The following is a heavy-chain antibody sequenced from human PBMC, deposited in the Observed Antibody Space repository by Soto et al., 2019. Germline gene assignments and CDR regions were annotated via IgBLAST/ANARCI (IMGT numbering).Heavy chain of an antibody. Sequence: QAQLVQSGGDVKTPGASVKVSCTTFRYTFTSHGIAWVRQAPGQGLEWMGWTSTFNGKTDYAQKFQGRVTMTADTLTSTVHMELRSLRSDDTAVYYCARLLTEGATFREDAFDLWGQGTKVTVSS. CDR2: TSTFNGKT. J-gene: IGHJ3*01. V-gene: IGHV1-18*01. D-gene: IGHD1-26*01. CDR3: ARLLTEGATFREDAFDL. CDR1: RYTFTSHG.